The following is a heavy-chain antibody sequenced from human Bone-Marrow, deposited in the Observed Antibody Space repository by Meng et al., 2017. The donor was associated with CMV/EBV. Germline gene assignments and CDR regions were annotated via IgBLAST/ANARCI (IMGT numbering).Heavy chain of an antibody. CDR3: ARYVVVPTRAFDF. CDR1: GFSFIAGPW. D-gene: IGHD2-21*01. V-gene: IGHV4-28*01. J-gene: IGHJ3*01. CDR2: GYYSGAT. Sequence: SETLSLTCGVSGFSFIAGPWWGWIRQPPGKGLEWIGYGYYSGATHYNASLKSRVTVSLDTSKNEFSLKLNSVTAVDTAMYYCARYVVVPTRAFDFWGQGTMVTVSS.